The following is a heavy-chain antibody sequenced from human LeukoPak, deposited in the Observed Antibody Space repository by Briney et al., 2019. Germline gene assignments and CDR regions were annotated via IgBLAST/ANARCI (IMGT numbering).Heavy chain of an antibody. J-gene: IGHJ4*02. CDR1: GFTFSDYY. V-gene: IGHV3-11*01. D-gene: IGHD3-22*01. CDR2: TSSSGSTI. CDR3: ARDTFYDSSGYYGY. Sequence: GGSLRLSCAASGFTFSDYYMSWIRQAPGKGLEWVSYTSSSGSTIYYADSVKGRFTISRDDAKNSLYLQMNSLRAEDTAVYYCARDTFYDSSGYYGYWGQGTLVTVSS.